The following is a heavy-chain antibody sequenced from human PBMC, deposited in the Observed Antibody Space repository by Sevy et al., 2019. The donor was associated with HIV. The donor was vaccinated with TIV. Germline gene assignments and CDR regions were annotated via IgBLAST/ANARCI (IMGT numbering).Heavy chain of an antibody. CDR1: GGSISSYF. CDR3: ARDSPRKGYSYGTTPAVDAFDI. Sequence: SETLSLTCTVSGGSISSYFWSWIRQPPGKGLEWIGYIYFSGSTNYKPSLKSRVTISVDTSKNQFSLKLSSVTAADTAVYYCARDSPRKGYSYGTTPAVDAFDIWGQGTMVTVS. CDR2: IYFSGST. V-gene: IGHV4-59*01. D-gene: IGHD5-18*01. J-gene: IGHJ3*02.